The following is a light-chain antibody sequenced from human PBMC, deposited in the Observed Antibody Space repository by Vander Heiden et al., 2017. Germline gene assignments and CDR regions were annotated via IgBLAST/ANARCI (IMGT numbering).Light chain of an antibody. Sequence: EIVMTQSPGTLSVSPGERATLSCSASQSVSSNLAWYQQKPGQAPRLLINGASTRATDIPARLSGRGSGTEFTLTISSLQSEDFAVYYCQQYNNWPPYTFGQGTKLEIK. J-gene: IGKJ2*01. CDR2: GAS. V-gene: IGKV3-15*01. CDR1: QSVSSN. CDR3: QQYNNWPPYT.